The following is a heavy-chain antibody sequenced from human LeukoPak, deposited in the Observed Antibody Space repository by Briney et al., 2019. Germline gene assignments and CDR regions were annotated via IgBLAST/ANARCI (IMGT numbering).Heavy chain of an antibody. Sequence: TSETLSLTCTVSGGSVSSGSYYWSWIRQPPGKGFEWIGYFYYSGSTNYNPSLKSRVTISVNTSKNQFSLKLSSVTAADTAVYYCARDRGDYGDYVFDYWGQGTLVTASS. J-gene: IGHJ4*02. CDR2: FYYSGST. CDR1: GGSVSSGSYY. CDR3: ARDRGDYGDYVFDY. V-gene: IGHV4-61*01. D-gene: IGHD4-17*01.